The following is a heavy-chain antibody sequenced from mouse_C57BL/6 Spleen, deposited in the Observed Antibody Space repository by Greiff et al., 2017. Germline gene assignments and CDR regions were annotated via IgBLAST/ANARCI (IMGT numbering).Heavy chain of an antibody. D-gene: IGHD1-1*01. V-gene: IGHV1-82*01. Sequence: QVQLQQSGPELVKPGASVKISCKASGYAFSSSWMNWVKQRPGKGLEWIGRIYPGDGDTNYNGKFKGKATLTADKSSSTAYMQLSSLTSEDSAVYFCAREGLRNFDYWGQGTTLTVSS. J-gene: IGHJ2*01. CDR2: IYPGDGDT. CDR1: GYAFSSSW. CDR3: AREGLRNFDY.